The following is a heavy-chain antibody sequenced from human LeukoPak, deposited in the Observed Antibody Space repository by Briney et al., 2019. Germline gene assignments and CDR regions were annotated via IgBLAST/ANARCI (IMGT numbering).Heavy chain of an antibody. CDR1: GYSFTTYW. CDR3: ARPVRAAYYYDSQGAFDI. J-gene: IGHJ3*02. Sequence: GESLKISCKGSGYSFTTYWIAWVRHMTGQGLDWMGMIYPGDSDTRYSPSFQGQVTISVDKSISTAYVQWSSLKASDTATYFCARPVRAAYYYDSQGAFDIWGQGTMVTVSS. CDR2: IYPGDSDT. V-gene: IGHV5-51*01. D-gene: IGHD3-22*01.